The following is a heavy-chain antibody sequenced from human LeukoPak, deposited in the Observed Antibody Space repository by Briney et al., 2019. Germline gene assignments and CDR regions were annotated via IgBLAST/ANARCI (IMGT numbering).Heavy chain of an antibody. CDR1: GASISSFF. Sequence: SETLSLTCSVSGASISSFFWTWIRQPAGKGLEWIGRLNLSGTTNYNPSLKSRVAMSADTSKNQLSLKLTSVTAADTAVYYCVRVPSDCTTDSCYSLNYFDSWGQGTLVTVSS. V-gene: IGHV4-4*07. D-gene: IGHD2-2*01. CDR2: LNLSGTT. J-gene: IGHJ4*02. CDR3: VRVPSDCTTDSCYSLNYFDS.